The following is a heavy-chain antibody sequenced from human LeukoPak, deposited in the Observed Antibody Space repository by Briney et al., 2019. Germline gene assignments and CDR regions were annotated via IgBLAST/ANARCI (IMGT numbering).Heavy chain of an antibody. CDR1: GFTFSSYE. D-gene: IGHD6-19*01. Sequence: PGGSLRLSCAASGFTFSSYEMNWVRQAPGKGLEWGSYISSSGSTIYYADSVKGRFTISRDNAKNSLYLQMNSLRAEDTAVYYCARDLGIAVAGIFDYWGQGTLVTVSS. CDR3: ARDLGIAVAGIFDY. CDR2: ISSSGSTI. J-gene: IGHJ4*02. V-gene: IGHV3-48*03.